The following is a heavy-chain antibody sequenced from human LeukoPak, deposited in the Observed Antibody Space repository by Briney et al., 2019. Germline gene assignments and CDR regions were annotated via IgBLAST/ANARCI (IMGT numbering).Heavy chain of an antibody. V-gene: IGHV4-4*02. Sequence: PSGTLSLTCAVSGGSISSSNWWSWVRQPPGKGLEWIGEIYHSGSTNYNPSLKSRVTISLDTSKNQFSLKLTSVTAADTAVYYCARQDSSGWLFDYWGQGTLVTVSS. J-gene: IGHJ4*02. D-gene: IGHD6-19*01. CDR3: ARQDSSGWLFDY. CDR1: GGSISSSNW. CDR2: IYHSGST.